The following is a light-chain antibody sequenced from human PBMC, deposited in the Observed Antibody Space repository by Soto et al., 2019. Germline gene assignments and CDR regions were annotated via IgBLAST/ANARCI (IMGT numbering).Light chain of an antibody. CDR2: AAS. Sequence: IQMTQSPSSLSTSTCDRVTITCRASQGIRSSLAWYQQKPGKAPKPLIYAASTLQSGVPSRFSGSGSGTDFTLTISSLQPEDFATYYCQQSYSTLDFGPGTKVDIK. V-gene: IGKV1-8*01. CDR3: QQSYSTLD. J-gene: IGKJ3*01. CDR1: QGIRSS.